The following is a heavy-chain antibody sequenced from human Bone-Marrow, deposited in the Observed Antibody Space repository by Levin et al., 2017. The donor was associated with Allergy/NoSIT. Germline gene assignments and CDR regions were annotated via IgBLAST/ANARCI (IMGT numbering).Heavy chain of an antibody. J-gene: IGHJ4*02. Sequence: GGSLRLSCAASGFSFFGXXVHWVXXXXXKGLEWVSLISHDGSRKYYADSVKGRFTISRDKSEKILVLQMNSLRPEDTAVYYCASGCGGDCYSWGQGTLVTVSS. CDR3: ASGCGGDCYS. CDR2: ISHDGSRK. CDR1: GFSFFGXX. D-gene: IGHD2-21*02. V-gene: IGHV3-30*04.